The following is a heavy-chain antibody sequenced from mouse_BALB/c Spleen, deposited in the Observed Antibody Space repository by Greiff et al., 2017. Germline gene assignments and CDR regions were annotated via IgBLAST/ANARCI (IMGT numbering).Heavy chain of an antibody. CDR2: IDPANGNT. Sequence: VKLVESGAELVKPGASVKLSCTASGFNIKDTYMHWVKQRPEQGLEWIGRIDPANGNTKYDPKFQGKATITADTSSNTAYLQLSSLTSEDTAVYYCARYYFDYWGQGTTLTVSS. CDR3: ARYYFDY. V-gene: IGHV14-3*02. CDR1: GFNIKDTY. J-gene: IGHJ2*01.